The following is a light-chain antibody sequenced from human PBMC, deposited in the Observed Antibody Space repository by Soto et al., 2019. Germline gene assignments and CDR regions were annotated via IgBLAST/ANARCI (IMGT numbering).Light chain of an antibody. V-gene: IGKV3-15*01. Sequence: DIGMTQSPATLSVSPGERATLSCRASQSVNRNLAWYQQKPGQAPRLLIFGTSTRATDIPARFSGSGSETEFTLTISSLQSEDFAVYYCQQYNDWPPWTFGQGTKVDI. J-gene: IGKJ1*01. CDR3: QQYNDWPPWT. CDR2: GTS. CDR1: QSVNRN.